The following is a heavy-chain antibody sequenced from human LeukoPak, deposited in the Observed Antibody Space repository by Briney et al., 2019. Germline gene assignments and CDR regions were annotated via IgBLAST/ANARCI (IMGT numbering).Heavy chain of an antibody. CDR3: TTDPVTMIVVVMSHWREAFDI. V-gene: IGHV3-15*04. CDR1: GFTFSNAG. J-gene: IGHJ3*02. Sequence: RTGGSLRLSCAASGFTFSNAGMSWVRQAPGKGLEWVGRIESKTDGGTTDYAAPVKGRFTISRDDSKNTLYLQMNSLKTEDTAVYYCTTDPVTMIVVVMSHWREAFDIWGQGTMVTVSS. D-gene: IGHD3-22*01. CDR2: IESKTDGGTT.